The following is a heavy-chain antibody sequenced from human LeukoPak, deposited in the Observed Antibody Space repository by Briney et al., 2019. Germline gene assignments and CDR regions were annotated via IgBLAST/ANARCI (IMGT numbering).Heavy chain of an antibody. CDR2: INHSGST. Sequence: PSGTLSLTCAVSGGSISSSNWWSWIRQPPGKGLEWIGEINHSGSTNYNPSLKSRVTISIDTSKNQFSLKLSSVTAADTAVYYCARQLMIDYYYYYYYMDVWGRGTTVTISS. CDR1: GGSISSSNW. V-gene: IGHV4-4*02. D-gene: IGHD3-22*01. J-gene: IGHJ6*03. CDR3: ARQLMIDYYYYYYYMDV.